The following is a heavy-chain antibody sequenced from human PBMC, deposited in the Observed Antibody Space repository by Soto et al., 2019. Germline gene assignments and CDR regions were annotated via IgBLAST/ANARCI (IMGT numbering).Heavy chain of an antibody. CDR3: ATANGVRWYFDL. CDR1: GFAFSTYV. CDR2: ITSDGRNK. J-gene: IGHJ2*01. Sequence: QVQLVESGGGVVQPGRSLKLSCAASGFAFSTYVMHWVRQAPGKGLEWVAVITSDGRNKFYADSVKGRFTISRDNSKNVLYLQMSSLRPDDTAVYYCATANGVRWYFDLWGRGTLVTVSS. V-gene: IGHV3-30*04. D-gene: IGHD3-10*01.